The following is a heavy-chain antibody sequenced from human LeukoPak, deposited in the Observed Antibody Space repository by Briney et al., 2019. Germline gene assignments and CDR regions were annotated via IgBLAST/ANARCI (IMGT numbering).Heavy chain of an antibody. D-gene: IGHD5-24*01. Sequence: SETLSLTCTVSGGSISSSSYYWGWIRQPPGKGLEWIGRIYTTGRTNYNPSLKGRVIISVDTSKNQFSLKLSPVTAADTAVYFCASSVEMASEFDYWGQGTLVTVSS. J-gene: IGHJ4*02. V-gene: IGHV4-61*02. CDR2: IYTTGRT. CDR3: ASSVEMASEFDY. CDR1: GGSISSSSYY.